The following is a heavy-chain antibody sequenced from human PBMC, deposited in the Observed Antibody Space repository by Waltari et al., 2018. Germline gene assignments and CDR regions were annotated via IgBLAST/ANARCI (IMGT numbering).Heavy chain of an antibody. Sequence: QVQLQESGPGLVKPSQTLSLTCTVSGGSISSGGYYWSWIRQHPGKGLEWIGYIYHSGSTDDNPALKSRVTISVDRSKNQFSLKLSSVTAADTAVYYCASGATYYYYYGMDVWGQGTTVTVS. CDR3: ASGATYYYYYGMDV. V-gene: IGHV4-31*09. D-gene: IGHD6-25*01. J-gene: IGHJ6*02. CDR2: IYHSGST. CDR1: GGSISSGGYY.